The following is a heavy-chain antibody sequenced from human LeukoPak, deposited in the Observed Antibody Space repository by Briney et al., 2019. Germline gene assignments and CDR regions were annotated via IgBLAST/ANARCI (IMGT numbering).Heavy chain of an antibody. V-gene: IGHV3-48*01. CDR1: GFTFSSYS. D-gene: IGHD3-22*01. J-gene: IGHJ4*02. CDR2: ISSSSSTI. Sequence: GGSLRLSCAASGFTFSSYSMNWVRQAPGKGLEWVSYISSSSSTIYYADSVKGRFTISRDNAKNSLYLQMNSLRAEDTAVYYCARTDCYDSSGYSYWGQGTLVTVSS. CDR3: ARTDCYDSSGYSY.